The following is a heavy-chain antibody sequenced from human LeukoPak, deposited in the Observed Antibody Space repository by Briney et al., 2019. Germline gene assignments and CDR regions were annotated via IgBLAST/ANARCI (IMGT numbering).Heavy chain of an antibody. D-gene: IGHD3-16*01. Sequence: PGGSLRLSCAASGFTFSAYGMHWVRQAPGEGLEWVSSIGSSRDSTYYADSVKGRFTISRDNSKSTLYLQMNSLRAEDTAVYYCASRGTGWGQGTLVTVSS. CDR1: GFTFSAYG. CDR3: ASRGTG. J-gene: IGHJ4*02. CDR2: IGSSRDST. V-gene: IGHV3-23*01.